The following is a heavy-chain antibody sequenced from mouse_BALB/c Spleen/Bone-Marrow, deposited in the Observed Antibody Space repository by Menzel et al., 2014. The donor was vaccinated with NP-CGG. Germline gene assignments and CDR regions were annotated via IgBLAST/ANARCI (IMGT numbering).Heavy chain of an antibody. J-gene: IGHJ3*01. CDR2: IYPYNGGT. V-gene: IGHV1S29*02. D-gene: IGHD1-2*01. Sequence: EVKLQESGPELVKPGASVKIPCKASGYTFTGYNMHWVQQSHGKSLEWIGYIYPYNGGTGYNQKFKSKATLTVDNSSSTAYMELRSLTSEDSAVYYCARRFITTAAWFAYWGQGTLVTVSA. CDR3: ARRFITTAAWFAY. CDR1: GYTFTGYN.